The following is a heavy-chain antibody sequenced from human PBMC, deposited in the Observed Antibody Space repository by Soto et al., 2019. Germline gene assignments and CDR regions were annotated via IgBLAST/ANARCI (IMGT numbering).Heavy chain of an antibody. CDR3: ARDRLKVPIFGVVTAHRDYYYGMDV. V-gene: IGHV1-18*01. CDR1: GYTFTSYG. CDR2: ISANNSNT. J-gene: IGHJ6*02. Sequence: GASVKVSCKASGYTFTSYGISWVRQAPGQGLEWMGWISANNSNTNYAQKLQGRVTMTTDTSTSTAYVELRSLRSDDTAVYYCARDRLKVPIFGVVTAHRDYYYGMDVWGQGTTVTVSS. D-gene: IGHD3-3*01.